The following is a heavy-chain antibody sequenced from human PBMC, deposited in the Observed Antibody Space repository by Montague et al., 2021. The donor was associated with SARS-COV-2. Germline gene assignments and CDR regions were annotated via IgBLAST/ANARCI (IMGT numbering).Heavy chain of an antibody. CDR3: ARAQTPCFIANCVNYFDY. CDR1: GGSISGYY. D-gene: IGHD1-1*01. V-gene: IGHV4-59*01. CDR2: IYYTGST. J-gene: IGHJ4*02. Sequence: SENLSLTCTVSGGSISGYYWTWMRQPPGKGLEWLGHIYYTGSTKYNPTLKSRVTISIDTPKNQFSLKLRSVTPAGTAVYFCARAQTPCFIANCVNYFDYWGQGALVTVSA.